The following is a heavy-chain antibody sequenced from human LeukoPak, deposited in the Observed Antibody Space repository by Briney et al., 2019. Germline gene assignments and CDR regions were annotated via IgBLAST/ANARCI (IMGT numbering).Heavy chain of an antibody. CDR2: ISTSGSPI. Sequence: GGSLRLSCAPSGFTFSSYEMNWVRQAPRKGLEWVSYISTSGSPIYYADSVKGRFTIYRDHAKNFLFLQMNSLGAEDTAIYYCARDPLRVAGTGRFFELWGRGTLVTVSS. J-gene: IGHJ2*01. V-gene: IGHV3-48*03. D-gene: IGHD1-14*01. CDR1: GFTFSSYE. CDR3: ARDPLRVAGTGRFFEL.